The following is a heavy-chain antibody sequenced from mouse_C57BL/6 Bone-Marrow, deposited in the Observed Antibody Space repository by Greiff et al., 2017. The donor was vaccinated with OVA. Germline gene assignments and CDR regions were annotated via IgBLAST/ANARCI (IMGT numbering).Heavy chain of an antibody. J-gene: IGHJ3*01. V-gene: IGHV5-6*01. CDR1: GFTFSSYG. CDR2: ISSGGSCT. CDR3: ARHPDPFAY. Sequence: EVQLVESGGDLVKPGGSLKLSCAASGFTFSSYGMSWVRQTPDRRLEWVATISSGGSCTYYPDSVKGRFTISRDNAKNTLYLQMSSLKSEDTAMYYCARHPDPFAYWGQGTLVTVSA.